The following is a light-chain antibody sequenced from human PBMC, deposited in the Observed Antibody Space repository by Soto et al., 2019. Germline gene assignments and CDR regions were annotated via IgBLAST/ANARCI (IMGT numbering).Light chain of an antibody. J-gene: IGLJ1*01. CDR3: QSYDSSLSGYV. V-gene: IGLV1-40*01. CDR1: SSNIGAGYD. Sequence: QSVLTQPPSVSGAPGQRVTISCTGSSSNIGAGYDVHWYQRLPGTAPKVLIYGNSNRPSGVPDRFSGSKSGTSASLAITGLQAEDEADYYCQSYDSSLSGYVFGTGTKVTVL. CDR2: GNS.